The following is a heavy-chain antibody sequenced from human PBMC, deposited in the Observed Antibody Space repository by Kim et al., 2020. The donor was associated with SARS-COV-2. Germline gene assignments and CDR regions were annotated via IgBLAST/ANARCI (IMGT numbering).Heavy chain of an antibody. J-gene: IGHJ6*02. Sequence: ASVKVSCKASGYTFTSYYMHWVRQAPGQGLEWMGIINPSGGSTSYAQKFQGRVTMTRDTSTSTVYMELSSLRSGDTAVYYCARDPTQTATGVMWDYYYGMVVWGQGTTVTVSS. CDR1: GYTFTSYY. CDR3: ARDPTQTATGVMWDYYYGMVV. D-gene: IGHD5-18*01. CDR2: INPSGGST. V-gene: IGHV1-46*03.